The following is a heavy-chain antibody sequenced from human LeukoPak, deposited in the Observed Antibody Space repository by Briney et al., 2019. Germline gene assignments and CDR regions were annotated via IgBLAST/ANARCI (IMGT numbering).Heavy chain of an antibody. CDR2: ISPDGSES. V-gene: IGHV3-30*03. CDR3: ARDYTGHYSVDY. D-gene: IGHD3-9*01. CDR1: GFTFSSHG. Sequence: GGSLSLSCATSGFTFSSHGMHWLRQAPGKALEWVAVISPDGSESHCADSVKGRFSISRDNSKNTLHLQMDSLRAEDTAVYYCARDYTGHYSVDYWGQGTKVTVSS. J-gene: IGHJ4*02.